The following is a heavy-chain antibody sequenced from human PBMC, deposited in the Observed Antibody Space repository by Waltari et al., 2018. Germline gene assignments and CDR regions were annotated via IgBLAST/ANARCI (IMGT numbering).Heavy chain of an antibody. Sequence: QVLLQESGPGLVKPSETLSLTCTVSGGSISSYYWSWIRQPPGKGLEWIGYIYYSGSTHYNPSLKSRVTISVYTSKNQFSLKLSSVTAADTAVYYCARTDYGDYGYYYGMDVWGQGTTVTVSS. CDR3: ARTDYGDYGYYYGMDV. D-gene: IGHD4-17*01. V-gene: IGHV4-59*08. CDR1: GGSISSYY. J-gene: IGHJ6*02. CDR2: IYYSGST.